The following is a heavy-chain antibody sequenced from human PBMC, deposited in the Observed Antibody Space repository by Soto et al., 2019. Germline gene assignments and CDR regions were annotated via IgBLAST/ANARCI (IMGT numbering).Heavy chain of an antibody. CDR3: ARRHNYYYGMDV. CDR1: GYSFTSYW. CDR2: IDPSDSYT. J-gene: IGHJ6*02. Sequence: GESLKISCKGSGYSFTSYWISWVRQMPGKGLEWMGSIDPSDSYTNYSPSFQGHVTIPADKSISTAYLQWSSLKASDTAMYSCARRHNYYYGMDVWGQGTTVTVSS. V-gene: IGHV5-10-1*01.